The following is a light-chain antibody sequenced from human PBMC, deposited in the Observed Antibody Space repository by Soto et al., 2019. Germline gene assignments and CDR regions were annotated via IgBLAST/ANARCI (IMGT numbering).Light chain of an antibody. V-gene: IGLV2-14*01. Sequence: QSALAQPASVSGSPGQSITISCTGTSNDIGLYNYVSWYQQHPGKAPKLIIYVVSSRPSGISNRFSASKSGNTASLTISGLQAEDEADYYCSSYTSSNTLVFGTGTQLTVL. CDR1: SNDIGLYNY. CDR2: VVS. CDR3: SSYTSSNTLV. J-gene: IGLJ1*01.